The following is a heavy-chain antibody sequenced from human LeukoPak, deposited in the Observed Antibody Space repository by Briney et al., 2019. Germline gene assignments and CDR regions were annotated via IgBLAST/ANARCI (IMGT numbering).Heavy chain of an antibody. CDR2: ISAYNGNT. CDR1: GYTFTSYG. V-gene: IGHV1-18*01. Sequence: GASVKVSCKASGYTFTSYGISWVRQAPGQGLEWMGWISAYNGNTNYGQKLQGRVTMNTDTSTSTAYMELRSLRSDDTAVYYCARRFGELLLYYFDYWGQGTLVTVSS. D-gene: IGHD3-10*01. CDR3: ARRFGELLLYYFDY. J-gene: IGHJ4*02.